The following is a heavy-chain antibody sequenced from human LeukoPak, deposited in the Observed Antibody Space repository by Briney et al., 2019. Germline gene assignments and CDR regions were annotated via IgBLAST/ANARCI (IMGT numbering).Heavy chain of an antibody. D-gene: IGHD3-3*02. V-gene: IGHV1-69*13. J-gene: IGHJ6*03. CDR1: GYIFTSYY. CDR3: ASSNPYYYYMDV. Sequence: SVKVSCKASGYIFTSYYMHWVRQAPGQGLEWMGGIIPIFGTANYAQKFQGRVTITADESTSTAYMELSSLRSEDTAVYYCASSNPYYYYMDVWGKGTTVTVSS. CDR2: IIPIFGTA.